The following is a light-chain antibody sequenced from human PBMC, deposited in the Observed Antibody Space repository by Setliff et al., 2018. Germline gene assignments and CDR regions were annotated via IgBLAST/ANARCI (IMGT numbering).Light chain of an antibody. Sequence: QSALTQPRSVSGSPGQAVTISCTGTSSDVGGYHYDGDRYVSWYQQYPGKAPKLIIYNVNKRPSGVPDRFSASRSGNTASLTISGLQPEDESDYYCCSYAGYSYVFGTGTKVTVL. CDR3: CSYAGYSYV. J-gene: IGLJ1*01. CDR2: NVN. V-gene: IGLV2-11*01. CDR1: SSDVGGYHY.